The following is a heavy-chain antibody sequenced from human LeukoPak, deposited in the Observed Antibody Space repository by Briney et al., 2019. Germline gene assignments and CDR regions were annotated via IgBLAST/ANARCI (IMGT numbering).Heavy chain of an antibody. CDR1: GGTFISYA. CDR2: IIPIFGTA. CDR3: ATAHEYDSSGYRL. D-gene: IGHD3-22*01. J-gene: IGHJ4*02. Sequence: SVKVSCKTSGGTFISYAISWVRQAPGQGLEWMGGIIPIFGTANYAQKFQGSVTITADESTSTAYMELRSLRSDDTAVYYCATAHEYDSSGYRLWGQVTLVTVSS. V-gene: IGHV1-69*13.